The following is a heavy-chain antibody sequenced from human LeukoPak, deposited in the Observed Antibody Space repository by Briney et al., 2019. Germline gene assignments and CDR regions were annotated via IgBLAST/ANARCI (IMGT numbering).Heavy chain of an antibody. CDR1: GFSFSSYW. CDR3: AKTYYYGSGSF. CDR2: IKQDGSEK. Sequence: GGSLRLSCAASGFSFSSYWMSWVRQAPGKGLEWVANIKQDGSEKYYVDSVKGRFTISRGNAKNLLYLQMNSLRAEDTALYYCAKTYYYGSGSFWGQGTLVTVSS. V-gene: IGHV3-7*01. J-gene: IGHJ4*02. D-gene: IGHD3-10*01.